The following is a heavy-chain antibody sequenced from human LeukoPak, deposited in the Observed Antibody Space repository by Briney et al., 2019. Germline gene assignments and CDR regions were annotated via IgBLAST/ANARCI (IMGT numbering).Heavy chain of an antibody. V-gene: IGHV3-30*04. Sequence: GGSLRLSCAASGFTFSSYAIHWVRQAPGKGLEWVAVISYDGSNKYYADSVKGRFTISRDNSKNTLYLQMNSLRAEDTAVYYCAKAHSSGWSTFDCWGQETLVTVSS. CDR2: ISYDGSNK. J-gene: IGHJ4*02. CDR3: AKAHSSGWSTFDC. D-gene: IGHD6-19*01. CDR1: GFTFSSYA.